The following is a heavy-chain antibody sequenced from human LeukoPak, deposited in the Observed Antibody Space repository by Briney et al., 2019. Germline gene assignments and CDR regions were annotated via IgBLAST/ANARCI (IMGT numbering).Heavy chain of an antibody. CDR1: GYTFTGYY. V-gene: IGHV1-2*02. Sequence: GASVKVSCKASGYTFTGYYMHWVRQAPGQGLEWMGWINPNSGGTNYAQKFQGRVTMTRDTSISTAYMELSRLRSDDTAVYYCARMVGYCSGGSCYQNWFDPWGQGTLVTVSS. D-gene: IGHD2-15*01. CDR2: INPNSGGT. CDR3: ARMVGYCSGGSCYQNWFDP. J-gene: IGHJ5*02.